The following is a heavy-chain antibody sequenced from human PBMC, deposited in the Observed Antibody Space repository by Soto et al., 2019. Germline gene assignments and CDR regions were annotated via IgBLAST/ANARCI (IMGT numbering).Heavy chain of an antibody. V-gene: IGHV3-74*01. D-gene: IGHD3-10*01. Sequence: EVQLVESGGGLVQPGGSLRLSCAASGFTFSSYWMHWVRQAPGKGLVWVSRIKTDGSSTTYADSVKGRFSISRDNAKNTAEPQINSLRAEDTAVYYCARGASGSNSPFDYWGQGTLVTVSS. CDR2: IKTDGSST. CDR1: GFTFSSYW. CDR3: ARGASGSNSPFDY. J-gene: IGHJ4*02.